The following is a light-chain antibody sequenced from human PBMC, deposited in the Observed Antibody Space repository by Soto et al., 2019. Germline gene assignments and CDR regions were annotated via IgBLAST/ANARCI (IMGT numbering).Light chain of an antibody. Sequence: QSVLTQPPSASGTPGQRVTISCSGSSSNIGSNTVNWYQQLPGTAPKLLIYSSNQRPSGVPDRFSGSKSGTSASLAISGLQSEDEADYYWAAWDDSLNGVVFGGGTKLTVL. J-gene: IGLJ2*01. CDR2: SSN. CDR1: SSNIGSNT. V-gene: IGLV1-44*01. CDR3: AAWDDSLNGVV.